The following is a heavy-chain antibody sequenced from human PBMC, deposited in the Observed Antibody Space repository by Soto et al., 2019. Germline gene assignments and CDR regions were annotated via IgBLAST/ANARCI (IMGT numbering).Heavy chain of an antibody. CDR1: GGSISSYY. Sequence: SETLSLTCTVSGGSISSYYWSWIRQPPGKGLEWIGYIYYSGSTNYNPSLKSRVTISVDTSKNQFSLKLSSVTAADMAVYYCARDRLSDYYYYNMDVWGQGTTVTVSS. CDR3: ARDRLSDYYYYNMDV. V-gene: IGHV4-59*01. CDR2: IYYSGST. J-gene: IGHJ6*02.